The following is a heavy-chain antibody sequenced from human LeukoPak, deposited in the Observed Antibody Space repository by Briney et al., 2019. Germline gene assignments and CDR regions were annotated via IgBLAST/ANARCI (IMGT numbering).Heavy chain of an antibody. V-gene: IGHV4-59*08. J-gene: IGHJ5*01. CDR1: GGSISSYY. CDR2: IYYSGST. D-gene: IGHD3-22*01. CDR3: ARHKGPHIARIVLRNNWFDS. Sequence: SETLSLTCTVSGGSISSYYWSWIRQPPGKGLEWIGYIYYSGSTNYNPSLKSRVTISVDTSKNQFSLKLSSVTAADTAVYYCARHKGPHIARIVLRNNWFDSWGQGILVIVSS.